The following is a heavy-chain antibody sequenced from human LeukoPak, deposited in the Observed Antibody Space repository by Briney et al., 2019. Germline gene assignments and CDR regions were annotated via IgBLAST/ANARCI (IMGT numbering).Heavy chain of an antibody. Sequence: GGSLRLSCAASGFTFSSYSMNWVRQAPGKGLEWVSYISSSSSTIYYADSVKGRFTISRDNSKNTLYLQMNSLRAEDTAVYYCAKVAHYYGSGSYYEYYFDYWGQGTLVTVSS. CDR1: GFTFSSYS. J-gene: IGHJ4*02. CDR2: ISSSSSTI. CDR3: AKVAHYYGSGSYYEYYFDY. D-gene: IGHD3-10*01. V-gene: IGHV3-48*01.